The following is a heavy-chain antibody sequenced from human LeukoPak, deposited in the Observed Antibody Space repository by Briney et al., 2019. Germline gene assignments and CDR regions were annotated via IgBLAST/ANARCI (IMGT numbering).Heavy chain of an antibody. J-gene: IGHJ4*02. CDR1: GFTFSSYG. V-gene: IGHV3-33*01. CDR3: ARELRYFDWLLFDY. CDR2: IWYDGSNK. D-gene: IGHD3-9*01. Sequence: GGSLRLSCAASGFTFSSYGMHWVRQAPGKGLEWVAVIWYDGSNKYYADSVKGRFTISRDNSKNTLYLQMNSLRAEDTAVYYCARELRYFDWLLFDYWGQGTLVTVSS.